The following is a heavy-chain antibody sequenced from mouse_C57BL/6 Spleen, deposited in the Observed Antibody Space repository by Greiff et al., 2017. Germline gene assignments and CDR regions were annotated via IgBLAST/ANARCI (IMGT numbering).Heavy chain of an antibody. CDR1: GFTFSSYA. Sequence: EVQLVESGGGLVKPGGSLKLSCAASGFTFSSYAMSWVRQTPEKRLEWVATISDGGSYTYSPDNVKGRFTISRDNAKNNLYLQMSHLKSEDTAMYYCARGWDGGNYFDYWGQGTTLTVSS. D-gene: IGHD4-1*01. CDR2: ISDGGSYT. CDR3: ARGWDGGNYFDY. J-gene: IGHJ2*01. V-gene: IGHV5-4*01.